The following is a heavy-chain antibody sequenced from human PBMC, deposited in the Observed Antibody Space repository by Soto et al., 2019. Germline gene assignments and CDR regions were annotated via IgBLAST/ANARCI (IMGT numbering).Heavy chain of an antibody. J-gene: IGHJ2*01. CDR3: AFFFQEEDGIRDL. D-gene: IGHD2-21*01. Sequence: RWVRQPPGQGLEWIGYIYYSGSTTYTPHLQSRVTISVDTSKSQFSLRLSSVTAADTAVYFCAFFFQEEDGIRDL. CDR2: IYYSGST. V-gene: IGHV4-59*08.